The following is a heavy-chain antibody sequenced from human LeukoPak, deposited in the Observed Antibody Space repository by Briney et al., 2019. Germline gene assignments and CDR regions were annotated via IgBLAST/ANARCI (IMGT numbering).Heavy chain of an antibody. J-gene: IGHJ4*02. Sequence: ASVKVSCQASGYTFTGYYIQWVRQAPGQGLEWMGWINANNGGTNYAQKFQGRVTMTRDTSISTAYMELSRLRSDDTAVYYCARRFDSDHWGQGTLVTVSS. D-gene: IGHD3-16*01. CDR3: ARRFDSDH. CDR2: INANNGGT. CDR1: GYTFTGYY. V-gene: IGHV1-2*02.